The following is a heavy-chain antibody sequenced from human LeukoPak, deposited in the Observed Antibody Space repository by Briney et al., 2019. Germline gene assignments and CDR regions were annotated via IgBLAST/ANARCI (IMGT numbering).Heavy chain of an antibody. CDR2: IKSKTDGGTT. Sequence: GGSLRLSCAASGFTFSNAWMSWVRQAPGKGLEWVDRIKSKTDGGTTDYAAPVKGRFTISRDDSKNTLYLQMNSLKTEDTAVYYCTTGPSYCSSTSCYVPLGYWGQGTLVTVSS. CDR3: TTGPSYCSSTSCYVPLGY. CDR1: GFTFSNAW. D-gene: IGHD2-2*01. J-gene: IGHJ4*02. V-gene: IGHV3-15*01.